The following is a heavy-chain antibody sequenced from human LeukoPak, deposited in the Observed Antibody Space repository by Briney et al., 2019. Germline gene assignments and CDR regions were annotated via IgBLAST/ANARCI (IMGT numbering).Heavy chain of an antibody. D-gene: IGHD3-10*01. CDR1: GFSLSTSGMC. J-gene: IGHJ4*02. CDR2: IDWDDDK. CDR3: ARILNPRFEYRVGEFYDY. Sequence: ESGPTLVKPTQTLTLTCTFSGFSLSTSGMCVSWIRQPPGKALEWLARIDWDDDKYYSTSLKTRLTISKDTSKNQVVLTMTNMDPVDTATYYCARILNPRFEYRVGEFYDYWGQGTLVTVSS. V-gene: IGHV2-70*11.